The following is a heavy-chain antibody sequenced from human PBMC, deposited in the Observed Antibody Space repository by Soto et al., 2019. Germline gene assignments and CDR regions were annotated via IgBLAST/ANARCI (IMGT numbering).Heavy chain of an antibody. D-gene: IGHD3-3*01. V-gene: IGHV3-74*01. Sequence: EVQLVESGGALVQPRGSLRLSCATSGFTFSSYWMYWVRQAPGKGLVWVSRLDAEGGSTDYADSVKGRFTISRDNARNTLYLQMESLRGEDTAVYYCATDRGRIMNSGVVINANHMGVWGKGTTVTVSS. CDR2: LDAEGGST. J-gene: IGHJ6*03. CDR1: GFTFSSYW. CDR3: ATDRGRIMNSGVVINANHMGV.